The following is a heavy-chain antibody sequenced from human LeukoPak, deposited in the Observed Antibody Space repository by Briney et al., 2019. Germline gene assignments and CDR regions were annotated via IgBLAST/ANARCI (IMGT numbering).Heavy chain of an antibody. Sequence: SETLSLTCPVSGGSISSYYWSWIRQPPGKGLEWIGYIYHSGSTNYNPSLKSRVTISVDTSKNQFSLKLRSVTAADTAVYYCAKHGPGGYFDYWGQGTLVTVSS. V-gene: IGHV4-59*08. CDR3: AKHGPGGYFDY. D-gene: IGHD3-10*01. CDR2: IYHSGST. J-gene: IGHJ4*02. CDR1: GGSISSYY.